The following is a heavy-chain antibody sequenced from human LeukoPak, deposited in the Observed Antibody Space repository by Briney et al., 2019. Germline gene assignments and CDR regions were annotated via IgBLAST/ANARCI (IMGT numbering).Heavy chain of an antibody. V-gene: IGHV3-23*01. J-gene: IGHJ4*02. CDR3: AKVRVGATIDD. D-gene: IGHD1-26*01. CDR1: GFTFRSYA. CDR2: ISESGVGT. Sequence: PGGSLRLSCVASGFTFRSYAMNWVRQAPGKGLEWVSGISESGVGTNYADSVKGRFTTSRDNSKNTLYLQMNSLRGEDTAVYYWAKVRVGATIDDWGQGTLVTVSS.